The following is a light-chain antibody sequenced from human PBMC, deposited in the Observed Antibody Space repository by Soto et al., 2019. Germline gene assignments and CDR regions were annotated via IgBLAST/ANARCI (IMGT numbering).Light chain of an antibody. J-gene: IGKJ1*01. V-gene: IGKV1-39*01. CDR1: QSISTY. CDR3: QQSYTSPPWT. CDR2: SAS. Sequence: DIQMTQSPSSLSASVGDRFTISCRAAQSISTYLNWYQQKPGTAPRLLIYSASSVKTGVPPRFSGSGSGRDFTLTISSLRPEDIATYFCQQSYTSPPWTFGQGTKVDI.